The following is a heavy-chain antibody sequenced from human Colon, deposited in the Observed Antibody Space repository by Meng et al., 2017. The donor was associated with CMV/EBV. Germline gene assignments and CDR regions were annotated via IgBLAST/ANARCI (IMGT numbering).Heavy chain of an antibody. CDR1: GFSISSNY. V-gene: IGHV3-66*02. Sequence: GESLKISCAASGFSISSNYMTWVRQAAGKGLEWVADTYGGGTTHYADSVRGRFSISIDNSKNTLYLQMNNLRLEDTAVYYCAREGYSSTPSYYGMDVWGQGTTVTVSS. CDR2: TYGGGTT. J-gene: IGHJ6*02. CDR3: AREGYSSTPSYYGMDV. D-gene: IGHD6-19*01.